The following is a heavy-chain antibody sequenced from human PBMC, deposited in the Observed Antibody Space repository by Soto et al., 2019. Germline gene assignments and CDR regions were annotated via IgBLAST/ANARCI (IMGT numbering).Heavy chain of an antibody. CDR2: ILPIFGTA. CDR1: GGTFSSYA. Sequence: QVQLVQSGAEVKKPGSSVKVSCKASGGTFSSYATSWVRQAPGQGLEWMGGILPIFGTANYAPKFQGRVTITADESTSTADMELSSLRSEDTAVYYCAPSALVRAPTDYSYGMDVLGQGTTVTVSS. D-gene: IGHD5-18*01. CDR3: APSALVRAPTDYSYGMDV. J-gene: IGHJ6*02. V-gene: IGHV1-69*01.